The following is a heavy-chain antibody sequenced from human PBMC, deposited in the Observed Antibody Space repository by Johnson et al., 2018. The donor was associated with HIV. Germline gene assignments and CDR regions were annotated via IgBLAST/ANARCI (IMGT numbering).Heavy chain of an antibody. CDR3: ARAYYTFWSGYDAFDI. Sequence: VQLVESGGGVVQPGGSLRLSCAASGFTFSSYGMHWVRQAPGKGLEWVAFIRYDRSNRYYADSGKGRFTFSRDNSKNTLFLHMNSLRAEDTAVYYCARAYYTFWSGYDAFDIWGQGTMVTVSS. V-gene: IGHV3-30*02. D-gene: IGHD3-3*01. CDR2: IRYDRSNR. CDR1: GFTFSSYG. J-gene: IGHJ3*02.